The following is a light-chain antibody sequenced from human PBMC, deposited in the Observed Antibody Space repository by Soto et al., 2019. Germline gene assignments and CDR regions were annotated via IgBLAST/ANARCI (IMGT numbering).Light chain of an antibody. CDR3: QQYESYSQT. V-gene: IGKV1-5*01. CDR1: QNISVW. J-gene: IGKJ2*01. Sequence: DIQMTQSPSTLSASVGDGVTITCRASQNISVWLAWYQRRPGKAPTFLIYDASSLETGVPSRFGGSGSGTEFTLTIRSLQPDDFATYYCQQYESYSQTFGQGTQLEIK. CDR2: DAS.